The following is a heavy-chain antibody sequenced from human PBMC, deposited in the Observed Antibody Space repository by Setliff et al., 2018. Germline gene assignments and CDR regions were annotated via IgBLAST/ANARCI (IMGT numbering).Heavy chain of an antibody. CDR3: ARSGGRHGHNCLDY. CDR1: GDSISSYY. D-gene: IGHD1-26*01. J-gene: IGHJ4*02. V-gene: IGHV4-59*01. CDR2: IYYSGST. Sequence: SETLSLTCTVSGDSISSYYWSWIRQPPGKGLEWIGYIYYSGSTNYNPSLKSRVTMSVATFENHFSLKLNSLTAADTAVYYCARSGGRHGHNCLDYWGRGSLVTVSS.